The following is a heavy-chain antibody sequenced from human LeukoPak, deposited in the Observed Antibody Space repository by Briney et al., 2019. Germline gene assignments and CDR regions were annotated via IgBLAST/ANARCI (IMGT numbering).Heavy chain of an antibody. J-gene: IGHJ4*02. D-gene: IGHD1-26*01. CDR3: VTGGATYEFDY. CDR1: GGTFSSYA. V-gene: IGHV1-69*13. CDR2: IIPIFGTA. Sequence: ASVKVSCKASGGTFSSYAISWVRQAPGQGLEWMGGIIPIFGTANYAQKFQGRVTITADESTSTAYMELSSLRSEDTAVYYCVTGGATYEFDYWGQGTLVTVSS.